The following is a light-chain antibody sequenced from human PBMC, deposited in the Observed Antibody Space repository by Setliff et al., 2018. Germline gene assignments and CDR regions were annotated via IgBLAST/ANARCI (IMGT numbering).Light chain of an antibody. CDR1: SSDVGAYDY. CDR3: CSYTGTETPYV. CDR2: DVS. V-gene: IGLV2-23*02. J-gene: IGLJ1*01. Sequence: QSVLTQPASVSGSPGQSIAISCTGTSSDVGAYDYVSWYQQHPDRAPKLMIYDVSKRPSGVSNRFSGSKSGNTASLTISGLQPEDEADYCCCSYTGTETPYVFGIGTKVTVL.